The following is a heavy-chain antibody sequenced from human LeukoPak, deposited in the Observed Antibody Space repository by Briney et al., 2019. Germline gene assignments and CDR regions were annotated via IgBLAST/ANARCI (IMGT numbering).Heavy chain of an antibody. CDR3: ARDRSSYWYYHPSNWFDP. CDR2: IYYSGNT. J-gene: IGHJ5*02. CDR1: GGSINSYY. V-gene: IGHV4-59*01. Sequence: PSETLSLTCTVSGGSINSYYWSCIRQPPGKGLEWIGYIYYSGNTNYNPSLQSRVTMSIDTSKSQFSLKLNSVTAADTAVYYCARDRSSYWYYHPSNWFDPWGQGTLVTVSS. D-gene: IGHD6-19*01.